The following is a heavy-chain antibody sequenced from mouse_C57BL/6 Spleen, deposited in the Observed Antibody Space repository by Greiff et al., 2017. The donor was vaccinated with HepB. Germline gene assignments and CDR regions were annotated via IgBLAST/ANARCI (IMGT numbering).Heavy chain of an antibody. CDR3: TGGITTVVATGAY. D-gene: IGHD1-1*01. J-gene: IGHJ3*01. V-gene: IGHV6-3*01. CDR1: GFTFSNYW. CDR2: IRLKSDNYAT. Sequence: EVQLVESGGGLVQPGGSMKLSCVASGFTFSNYWMNWVRQSPEKGLEWVAQIRLKSDNYATHYAESVKGRFTISRDDSKSSVYLQMNNLRAEDTGIYYCTGGITTVVATGAYWGQGTLVTVSA.